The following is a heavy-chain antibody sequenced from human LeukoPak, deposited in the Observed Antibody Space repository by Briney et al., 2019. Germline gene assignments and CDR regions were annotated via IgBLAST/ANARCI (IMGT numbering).Heavy chain of an antibody. CDR2: INPNSGGT. J-gene: IGHJ4*02. CDR1: GYTFTSYH. V-gene: IGHV1-2*02. D-gene: IGHD2-2*01. CDR3: ARDIERDGDSASCDY. Sequence: GASVKVSCKASGYTFTSYHMHWVRQAPGQGLEWMGWINPNSGGTNYAQKFQGRVTMTRDTSISTAYMELSRLRSDDTAVYYCARDIERDGDSASCDYWGQGTLVTVSS.